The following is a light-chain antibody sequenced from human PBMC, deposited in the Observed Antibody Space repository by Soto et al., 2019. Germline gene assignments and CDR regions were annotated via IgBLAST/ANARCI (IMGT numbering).Light chain of an antibody. J-gene: IGKJ3*01. V-gene: IGKV3-20*01. Sequence: EIVLTQSPGTLSLSPGERATLSCRASQSVRSSYLAWYQQKPVQTPRLLIYGASSRATGIPDRFSGSGSETDFTLTISRLEPEDFAVYYCQQYGSSPITFGPGTEVDIK. CDR2: GAS. CDR3: QQYGSSPIT. CDR1: QSVRSSY.